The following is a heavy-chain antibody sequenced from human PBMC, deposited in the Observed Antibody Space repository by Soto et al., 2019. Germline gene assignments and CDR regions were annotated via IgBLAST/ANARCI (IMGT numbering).Heavy chain of an antibody. V-gene: IGHV4-38-2*02. CDR2: IYHSGST. CDR1: GGSISSYY. CDR3: ARAGSSSHYYYYGMDV. D-gene: IGHD2-15*01. J-gene: IGHJ6*02. Sequence: SETLSLTCTVSGGSISSYYWSWIRQPPGKGLEWIGSIYHSGSTYYNPSLKSRVTISVDTSKNQFSLKLSSVTAADTAVYYCARAGSSSHYYYYGMDVWGQGTTVTVSS.